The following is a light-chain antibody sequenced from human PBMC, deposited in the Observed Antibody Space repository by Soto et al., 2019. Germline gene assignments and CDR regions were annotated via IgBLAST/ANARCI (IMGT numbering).Light chain of an antibody. V-gene: IGLV2-14*01. CDR2: EVR. J-gene: IGLJ3*02. Sequence: QSVLTQPASVSGSPGQSITISCAGTMRDVGAYNLVSWYQQHPGRAPQLIIYEVRNRPSGISFRFSGSKSGNTASLTISGLQAEDEADYYCTSYTSTSTGVFGGGTKVTVL. CDR3: TSYTSTSTGV. CDR1: MRDVGAYNL.